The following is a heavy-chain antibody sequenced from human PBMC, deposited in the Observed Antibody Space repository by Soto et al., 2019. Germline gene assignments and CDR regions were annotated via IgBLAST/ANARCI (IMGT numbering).Heavy chain of an antibody. V-gene: IGHV1-8*01. Sequence: ASVKVSCKASGYTFIKYGIAWVRQATGQGLEWMGWMNTNSGNTGYAQKFQGRVTMTRNTSISTAYMELSSLRSEDTAVYYCARVSLDPTYYYYGMDVWGQGTTVTVSS. CDR1: GYTFIKYG. CDR3: ARVSLDPTYYYYGMDV. CDR2: MNTNSGNT. D-gene: IGHD1-1*01. J-gene: IGHJ6*02.